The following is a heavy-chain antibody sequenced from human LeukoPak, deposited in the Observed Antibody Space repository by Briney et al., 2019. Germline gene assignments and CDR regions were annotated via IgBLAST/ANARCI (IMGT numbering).Heavy chain of an antibody. J-gene: IGHJ4*02. CDR1: GFTFSSYA. CDR3: AKGINDYGDYGLFDC. V-gene: IGHV3-23*01. D-gene: IGHD4-17*01. Sequence: PGGSLRLSCAASGFTFSSYAMSWVRQAPGKGLEWVSAISGSGGSTYYADSVKGRFTISRDNSKNTLYLQMNSLRAEDTAVYYCAKGINDYGDYGLFDCWGQGTLVTVSS. CDR2: ISGSGGST.